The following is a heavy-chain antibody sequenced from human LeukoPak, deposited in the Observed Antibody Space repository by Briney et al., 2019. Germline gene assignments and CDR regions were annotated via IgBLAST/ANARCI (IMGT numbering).Heavy chain of an antibody. CDR2: IYYSGST. J-gene: IGHJ5*02. V-gene: IGHV4-59*01. CDR3: ARANRAGATTDWFDP. CDR1: GGSISSYY. Sequence: SETLSLTCTVSGGSISSYYWSWIRQPPGKGLEWIGYIYYSGSTNYNPSLKSRVTISVDTSKNQLSLKLSSVTAADTAVYYCARANRAGATTDWFDPWGQGTLVTVSS. D-gene: IGHD1-26*01.